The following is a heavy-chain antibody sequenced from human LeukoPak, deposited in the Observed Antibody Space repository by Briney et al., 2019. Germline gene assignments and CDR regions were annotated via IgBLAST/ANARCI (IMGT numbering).Heavy chain of an antibody. D-gene: IGHD2-15*01. CDR1: GGSISSSSYY. Sequence: SETLSLTCTVSGGSISSSSYYWGWIRHPPGNGLEWIGSIYYSESTYYKPSLKSRVTISVDTSKNQFSLKLSSVTAADTAVYYCASFYCSGGSCYQYYYYYYMDVWGKGTTVTISS. CDR2: IYYSEST. CDR3: ASFYCSGGSCYQYYYYYYMDV. J-gene: IGHJ6*03. V-gene: IGHV4-39*01.